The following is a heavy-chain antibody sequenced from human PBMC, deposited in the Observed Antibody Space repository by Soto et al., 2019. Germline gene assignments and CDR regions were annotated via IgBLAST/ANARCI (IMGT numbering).Heavy chain of an antibody. CDR1: GFTFSSYA. D-gene: IGHD6-13*01. CDR2: ISGSGGST. J-gene: IGHJ3*02. V-gene: IGHV3-23*01. Sequence: GGSLRLSCAASGFTFSSYAMSWVRQAPGKGLEWVSAISGSGGSTYYADSVKGRFTISRDNSKNTLYLQMNSLRAEDTAVYYCAKILGSSSWYWSNAFDIWGQGTMVTVSS. CDR3: AKILGSSSWYWSNAFDI.